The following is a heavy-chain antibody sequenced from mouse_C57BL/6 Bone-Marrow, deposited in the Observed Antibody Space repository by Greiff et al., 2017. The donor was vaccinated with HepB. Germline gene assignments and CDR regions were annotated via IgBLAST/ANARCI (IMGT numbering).Heavy chain of an antibody. CDR3: ARKFITTVVAMDYFDD. D-gene: IGHD1-1*01. Sequence: QVQLQQPGAELVRPGTSVKLSCKASGYTFTSYWMHWVKQRPGQGLEWIGVIDPSDSYTNYNQKFKGKATVTVDTSSSTAYMQLSSLTSEDSAVYDCARKFITTVVAMDYFDDWGQGTTLTVSS. V-gene: IGHV1-59*01. CDR2: IDPSDSYT. J-gene: IGHJ2*01. CDR1: GYTFTSYW.